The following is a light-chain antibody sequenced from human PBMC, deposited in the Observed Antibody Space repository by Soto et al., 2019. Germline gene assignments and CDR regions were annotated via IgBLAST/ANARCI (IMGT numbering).Light chain of an antibody. CDR2: DVS. CDR3: SSYTSGSTLVV. Sequence: QSVLTQPASVSGSPGQSITISCTGTSSDVGSYNLVSWYQQHPGKAPKLMIYDVSNRPSGVSNRFSGSKSGNTASLTISGLQAEDEADYYCSSYTSGSTLVVFGGGTKLTVL. CDR1: SSDVGSYNL. V-gene: IGLV2-14*02. J-gene: IGLJ2*01.